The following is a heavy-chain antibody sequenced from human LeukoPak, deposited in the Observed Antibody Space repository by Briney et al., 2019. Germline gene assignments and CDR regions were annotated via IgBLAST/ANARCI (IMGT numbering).Heavy chain of an antibody. CDR1: GLTFSNVW. Sequence: GGSLRLSCAASGLTFSNVWMDWVRQAPGKGLEWVGLIRSKADGGTTDHAAPVKGRFTISRDDSKNTLYLQMNSLKTEDTAVYYCSWGSQQYFDYWGQGTLVTVSS. CDR2: IRSKADGGTT. J-gene: IGHJ4*02. V-gene: IGHV3-15*01. CDR3: SWGSQQYFDY. D-gene: IGHD3-16*01.